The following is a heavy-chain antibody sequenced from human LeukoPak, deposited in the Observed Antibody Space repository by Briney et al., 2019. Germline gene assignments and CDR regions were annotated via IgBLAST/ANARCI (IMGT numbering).Heavy chain of an antibody. J-gene: IGHJ6*02. CDR1: GGSMTNYY. Sequence: SETLSLTCTVSGGSMTNYYWSWIRQPPGKGLEWIGYIYYSGSTKYNPSLKSRVTISADTSKNQFSLKLSSVTAADTAVYYCARLGLYYYYGMDVWGQGTTVTVSS. CDR3: ARLGLYYYYGMDV. CDR2: IYYSGST. V-gene: IGHV4-59*08. D-gene: IGHD3-10*01.